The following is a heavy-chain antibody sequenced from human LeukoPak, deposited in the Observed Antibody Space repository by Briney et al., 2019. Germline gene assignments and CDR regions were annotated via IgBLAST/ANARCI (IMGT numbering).Heavy chain of an antibody. D-gene: IGHD3-10*02. CDR3: AELGITMIGGV. CDR2: ISSSSSYI. CDR1: GFTFSTYS. V-gene: IGHV3-21*01. Sequence: PGGSLRLSCVDSGFTFSTYSMNWVRQAPGKGLEWVSSISSSSSYIYYGDSVKGRFTISRDNAKNSLYLQMNSLRAEDTAVYYCAELGITMIGGVWGKGTTVTISS. J-gene: IGHJ6*04.